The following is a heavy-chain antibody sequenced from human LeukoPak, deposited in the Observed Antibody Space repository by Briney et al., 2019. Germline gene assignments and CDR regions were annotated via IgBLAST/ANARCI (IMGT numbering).Heavy chain of an antibody. V-gene: IGHV4-31*03. CDR2: ISGSGST. J-gene: IGHJ4*02. Sequence: PSETLSLTCSVSGDSISRGGDYWTWIRQHPEKGLEWIGCISGSGSTYYSPSLRSRVTVSADTSKNQFSLKLTSVTAADTAVFYCARVPIIRGVIEDWGQGTLVSVSS. CDR1: GDSISRGGDY. CDR3: ARVPIIRGVIED. D-gene: IGHD3-10*01.